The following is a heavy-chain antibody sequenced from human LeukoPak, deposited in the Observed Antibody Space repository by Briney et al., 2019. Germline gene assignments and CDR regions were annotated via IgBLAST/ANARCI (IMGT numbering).Heavy chain of an antibody. V-gene: IGHV1-69*13. CDR3: ARDLGKPAGDY. Sequence: SVKVSCKASGYTFTSYYMHWVRQAPGQGLEWMGGIIPIFGTANYAQKFQGRVTITADESTSTAYMELSSLRSEDTAVYYCARDLGKPAGDYWGQGTLVTVSS. CDR2: IIPIFGTA. J-gene: IGHJ4*02. CDR1: GYTFTSYY. D-gene: IGHD6-13*01.